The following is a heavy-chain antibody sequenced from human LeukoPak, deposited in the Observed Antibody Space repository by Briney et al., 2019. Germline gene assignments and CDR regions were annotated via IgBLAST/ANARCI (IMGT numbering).Heavy chain of an antibody. V-gene: IGHV4-34*01. J-gene: IGHJ5*02. Sequence: TSETLSLTCAVYGGSFSGYYWSWIRQPPGKGLEWIGEINHSGSTNYNPSLKSRVTISVDTSKNQFSLKLSSVTAADTAVYYCARHVNRGSSGWFDPWGQGTLVTVSS. CDR1: GGSFSGYY. D-gene: IGHD6-19*01. CDR2: INHSGST. CDR3: ARHVNRGSSGWFDP.